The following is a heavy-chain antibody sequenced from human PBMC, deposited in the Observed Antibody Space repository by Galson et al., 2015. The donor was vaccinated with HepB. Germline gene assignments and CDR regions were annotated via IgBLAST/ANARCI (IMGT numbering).Heavy chain of an antibody. D-gene: IGHD1-26*01. CDR2: ISYDGSNK. CDR3: AKEGHSGSYVDY. Sequence: SLRLSCAASGFTFSSYGMHWVRQAPGKGLEWVAVISYDGSNKYYADSVKGRFTISRDNSKNTLYLQMNSLRAEDTAVYYCAKEGHSGSYVDYWGQGTLVTVSS. CDR1: GFTFSSYG. V-gene: IGHV3-30*18. J-gene: IGHJ4*02.